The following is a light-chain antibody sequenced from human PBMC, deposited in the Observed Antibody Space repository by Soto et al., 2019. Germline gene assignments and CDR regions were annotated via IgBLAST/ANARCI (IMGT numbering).Light chain of an antibody. V-gene: IGKV1-5*03. CDR1: QSITGW. J-gene: IGKJ1*01. CDR3: QQYNPNAPWT. Sequence: DIQMTQSPPTLSASVGDRVTISCRASQSITGWLAWFQQKPGKAPKLLISKASKLESGVPSRFSGSGSGTDVTLTISGRQPDDFATYYCQQYNPNAPWTFGQGTKVEIK. CDR2: KAS.